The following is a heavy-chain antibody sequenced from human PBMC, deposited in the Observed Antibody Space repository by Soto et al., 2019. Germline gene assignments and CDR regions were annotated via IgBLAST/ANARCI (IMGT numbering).Heavy chain of an antibody. D-gene: IGHD3-22*01. CDR2: ISVYDGHI. Sequence: QVQLVQSGSEVKKPGASVRVSCKASAYSFKNNGISWVRQAPGQGLEWMGWISVYDGHIKLAQRVQDRVTMTTGTSTSTVYMELRSLGSDDTAVYYCATQSSDKSGFDYWGQGTLVTGSS. CDR1: AYSFKNNG. J-gene: IGHJ4*02. V-gene: IGHV1-18*04. CDR3: ATQSSDKSGFDY.